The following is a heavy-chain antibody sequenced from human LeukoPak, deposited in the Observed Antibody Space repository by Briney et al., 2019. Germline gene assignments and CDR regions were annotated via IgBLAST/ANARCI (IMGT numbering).Heavy chain of an antibody. CDR1: GFTFSNYA. CDR2: IIGSNGAT. D-gene: IGHD5-12*01. J-gene: IGHJ4*02. Sequence: GVSLRLSCAASGFTFSNYAMNWVRQAPGKGLEWVSLIIGSNGATFYADSVKGRFAISRDTSKNTLYLQMNSLRAEDTAVYYCVKGGYDYIEIAYFDYWGQGALVTVSS. V-gene: IGHV3-23*01. CDR3: VKGGYDYIEIAYFDY.